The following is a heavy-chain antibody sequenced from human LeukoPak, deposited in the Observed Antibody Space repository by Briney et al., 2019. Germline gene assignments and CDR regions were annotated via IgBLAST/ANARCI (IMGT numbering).Heavy chain of an antibody. J-gene: IGHJ4*02. CDR3: AKERPFVDSYGSGSYFWAFDY. CDR1: GFTFSSYA. D-gene: IGHD3-10*01. CDR2: ISGSGGST. Sequence: GGSLRLSCAASGFTFSSYAMSWVRQAPGKGLEWVSAISGSGGSTYYADSVKGRFTISRDNSKNTLYLQMNSLRAEDTAVYYCAKERPFVDSYGSGSYFWAFDYWGQGTLVTVSS. V-gene: IGHV3-23*01.